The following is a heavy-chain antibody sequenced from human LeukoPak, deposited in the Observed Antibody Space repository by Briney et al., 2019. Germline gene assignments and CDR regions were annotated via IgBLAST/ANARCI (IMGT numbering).Heavy chain of an antibody. J-gene: IGHJ4*02. CDR3: AKGRDSYAILDY. CDR1: GFTFTNDA. D-gene: IGHD2-8*01. CDR2: ISGSGGST. Sequence: QSGGSLRLSCAASGFTFTNDAMNWVRQAPGKGLEWVSAISGSGGSTYYANSVKGRFTISRDNYKSTLYLQMSSLRAEDTAVYYCAKGRDSYAILDYWGQGTLVTVSS. V-gene: IGHV3-23*01.